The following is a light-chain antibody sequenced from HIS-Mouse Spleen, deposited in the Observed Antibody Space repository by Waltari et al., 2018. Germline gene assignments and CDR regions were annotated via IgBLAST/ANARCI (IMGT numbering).Light chain of an antibody. J-gene: IGLJ2*01. CDR3: YSTDSSGNHRV. CDR1: ALPKKY. CDR2: EDS. Sequence: SSERTQPPPVPVSPGQKARITCSGDALPKKYAYWYQQKSGQAPVLVMYEDSKRPSGIPERFSGSSSGTMATLTISGAQVEDEADYYCYSTDSSGNHRVFGGGTKLTVL. V-gene: IGLV3-10*01.